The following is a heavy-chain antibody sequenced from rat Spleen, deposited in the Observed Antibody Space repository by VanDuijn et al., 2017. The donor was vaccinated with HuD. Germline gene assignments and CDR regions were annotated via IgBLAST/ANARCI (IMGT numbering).Heavy chain of an antibody. J-gene: IGHJ1*01. V-gene: IGHV5S10*01. CDR3: TTRPYYSSLNWFPY. CDR2: ILYDGGRT. D-gene: IGHD1-2*01. CDR1: GFTFSDYN. Sequence: EVQLVESGGGLVQPGRSLKLSCAASGFTFSDYNMAWVRQAPKKGLEWVATILYDGGRTYYRDSVKGRFTISRDNAKSTLYLHMDSLRSEDTATYYCTTRPYYSSLNWFPYWGPGTMVTVSS.